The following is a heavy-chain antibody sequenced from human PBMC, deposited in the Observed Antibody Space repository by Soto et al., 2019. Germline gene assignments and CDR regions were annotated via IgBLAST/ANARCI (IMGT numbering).Heavy chain of an antibody. CDR3: ARDRTYYDFWSGSTYYYYGMDV. CDR1: GFTFSSYA. CDR2: ISYDGSNK. J-gene: IGHJ6*02. D-gene: IGHD3-3*01. Sequence: PGGSLRLSCAASGFTFSSYAMHWVRQAPGKGLEWVAVISYDGSNKYYADSVKGRFTISRDNSKNTLYLQMNSLRAEDTAVYYCARDRTYYDFWSGSTYYYYGMDVWGQGTTVTVSS. V-gene: IGHV3-30-3*01.